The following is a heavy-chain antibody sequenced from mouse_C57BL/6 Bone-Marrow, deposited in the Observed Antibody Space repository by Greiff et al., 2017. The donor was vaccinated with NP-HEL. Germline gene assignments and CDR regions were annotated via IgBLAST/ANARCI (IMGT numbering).Heavy chain of an antibody. J-gene: IGHJ2*01. D-gene: IGHD1-1*01. CDR2: IYPGDGDT. Sequence: QVHVKQSGAELVKPGASVKISCKASGYAFSSYWMNWVKQRPGKGLEWIGQIYPGDGDTNYNGKFKGKATLTADKSSSTAYMQLSSLTSEYSAVYFCARYYGSSYYFDYWGQGTTLTVSS. V-gene: IGHV1-80*01. CDR3: ARYYGSSYYFDY. CDR1: GYAFSSYW.